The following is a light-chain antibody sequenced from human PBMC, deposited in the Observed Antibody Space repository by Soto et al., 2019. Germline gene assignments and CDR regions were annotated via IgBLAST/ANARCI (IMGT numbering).Light chain of an antibody. J-gene: IGLJ1*01. CDR3: QSADSSGIYYF. V-gene: IGLV3-25*03. CDR1: ALPKQY. Sequence: SYELTQPPSVSVSPGQTARITCSGDALPKQYAYWYQQKPGQAPVLVIYKDSERPSGIPERFSGSSSGTTVTLTISGVQAEDESDYYCQSADSSGIYYFFATGSKVTVL. CDR2: KDS.